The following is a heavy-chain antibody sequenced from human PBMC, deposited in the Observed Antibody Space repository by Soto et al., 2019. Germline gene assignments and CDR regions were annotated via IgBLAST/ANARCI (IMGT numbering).Heavy chain of an antibody. Sequence: EVQLVESGGGLVQPGRSLRLSCAASGFTFDDYAMHWVRQAPGKGLEWVSGISWNSGSIGYADSVKGRFTISRDNAKNSLYLQMNSLRAEDTTLYYCAKDMEPGRRAAFDIWGQGTMVTVSS. V-gene: IGHV3-9*01. D-gene: IGHD1-26*01. CDR1: GFTFDDYA. J-gene: IGHJ3*02. CDR2: ISWNSGSI. CDR3: AKDMEPGRRAAFDI.